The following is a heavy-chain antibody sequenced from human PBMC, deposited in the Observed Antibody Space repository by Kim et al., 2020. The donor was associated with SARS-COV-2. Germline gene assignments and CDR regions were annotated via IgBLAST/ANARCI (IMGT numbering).Heavy chain of an antibody. J-gene: IGHJ4*02. V-gene: IGHV4-34*01. D-gene: IGHD1-1*01. Sequence: SLKSRVTISVDTSKNQFSLKLSSVTAADTAVYYCARGNNWNFFPVWYFDYWGQGTLVTVSS. CDR3: ARGNNWNFFPVWYFDY.